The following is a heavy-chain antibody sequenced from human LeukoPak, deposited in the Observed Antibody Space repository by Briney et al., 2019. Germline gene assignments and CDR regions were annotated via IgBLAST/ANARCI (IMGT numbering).Heavy chain of an antibody. CDR2: IYHSGNT. Sequence: SETLSLTCAVSGGSISSSNWWSWVRQPPGKGLEWIGEIYHSGNTNYNPSLKSRVTIPLDKSKNQFSLKLTSVTAADTALYFCARAGGGTYYFDFWGQGTLVTVSS. J-gene: IGHJ4*02. D-gene: IGHD1-26*01. V-gene: IGHV4-4*02. CDR1: GGSISSSNW. CDR3: ARAGGGTYYFDF.